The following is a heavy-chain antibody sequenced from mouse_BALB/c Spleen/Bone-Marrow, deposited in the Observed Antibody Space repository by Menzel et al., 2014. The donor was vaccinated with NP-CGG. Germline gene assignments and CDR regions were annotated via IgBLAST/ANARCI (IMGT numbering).Heavy chain of an antibody. CDR2: IRNKENGYTT. CDR1: GFTFTDYY. J-gene: IGHJ4*01. D-gene: IGHD2-4*01. Sequence: EVQGVGSGGGLVQPGGSLRLSCATSGFTFTDYYMSWVRQPPGKALEWLGSIRNKENGYTTEYSASVKGRITISRDNSQSIPYHQMNTLRTEDSATYYCARAFTVINAMDYWGQGTSVPVSS. V-gene: IGHV7-3*02. CDR3: ARAFTVINAMDY.